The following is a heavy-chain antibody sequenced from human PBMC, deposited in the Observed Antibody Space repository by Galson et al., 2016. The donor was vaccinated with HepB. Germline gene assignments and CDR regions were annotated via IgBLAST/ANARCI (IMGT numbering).Heavy chain of an antibody. CDR2: FDPDDGET. CDR3: ATGPNIRVWSGAQYWLDP. Sequence: SVKVSCKVSGYTLAAVSLHWVRQAPGKGLEWMGGFDPDDGETMYAQKFQGRVTMTEDTSTDTAYMELSSLRFEDTAVYYCATGPNIRVWSGAQYWLDPWGQGTVVTVSS. V-gene: IGHV1-24*01. D-gene: IGHD3-3*01. CDR1: GYTLAAVS. J-gene: IGHJ5*02.